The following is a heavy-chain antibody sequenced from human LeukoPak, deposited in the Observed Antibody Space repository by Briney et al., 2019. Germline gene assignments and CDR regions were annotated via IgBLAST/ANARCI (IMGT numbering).Heavy chain of an antibody. J-gene: IGHJ4*02. CDR2: IYTSGST. D-gene: IGHD3-9*01. CDR3: AREGLGLRYFDWLRDLVGYFDY. V-gene: IGHV4-61*02. Sequence: PSETLSLTCTVSGGSISSGSYYWSWIRQPAGKGLEWIGRIYTSGSTNYNPSLKSRVTMSVDTSKNQFSLKLSSVTAADTAVYYCAREGLGLRYFDWLRDLVGYFDYWGQGTLVTVSS. CDR1: GGSISSGSYY.